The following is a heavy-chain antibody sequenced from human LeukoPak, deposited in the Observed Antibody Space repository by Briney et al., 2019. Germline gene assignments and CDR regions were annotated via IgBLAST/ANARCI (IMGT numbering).Heavy chain of an antibody. CDR3: ARWGETSALRVHAFDI. V-gene: IGHV3-30-3*01. CDR1: GFTFSSYA. CDR2: ISYDGSNK. D-gene: IGHD3-10*01. Sequence: PGGSLRLSCAASGFTFSSYAMHWVRQAPGKGLEWVAVISYDGSNKYYADSVKGRFTISRDNSKNTLYLQMNSLRAEDTAVYYCARWGETSALRVHAFDIWGQGTMVTVSS. J-gene: IGHJ3*02.